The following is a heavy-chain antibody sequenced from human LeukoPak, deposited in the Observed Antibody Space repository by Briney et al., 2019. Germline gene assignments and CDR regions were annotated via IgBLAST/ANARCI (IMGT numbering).Heavy chain of an antibody. D-gene: IGHD3-22*01. Sequence: PGGSLRLSCAASGFTFSSYAMSWARQAPGKGLEWVSAISGSGGSTYYADSVKGRFTISRDNSKNTLYLQMNSLRAEDTAVYYCAKAWGYDSSGYYLNFDYWGQGTLVTVSS. CDR3: AKAWGYDSSGYYLNFDY. CDR2: ISGSGGST. V-gene: IGHV3-23*01. CDR1: GFTFSSYA. J-gene: IGHJ4*02.